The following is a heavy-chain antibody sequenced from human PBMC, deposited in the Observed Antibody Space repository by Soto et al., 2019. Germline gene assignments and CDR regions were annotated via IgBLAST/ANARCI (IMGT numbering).Heavy chain of an antibody. J-gene: IGHJ4*02. CDR1: GGTFSSYA. Sequence: QVQMVQSGAEVKKPGSSVKVSCKASGGTFSSYAISWVRQAPGQGLEWMGGIIPIIGVPNYAQKFQDRVTITADESTSTAYMELSSLRSEDTAVYYCARSISGYYRGDYWGQGTLVTVSS. CDR2: IIPIIGVP. D-gene: IGHD3-22*01. CDR3: ARSISGYYRGDY. V-gene: IGHV1-69*12.